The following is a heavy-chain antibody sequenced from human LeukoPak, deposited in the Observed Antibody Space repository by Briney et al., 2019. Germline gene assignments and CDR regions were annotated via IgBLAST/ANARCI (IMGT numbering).Heavy chain of an antibody. CDR3: ASTRSGYPRYYYYGMDV. CDR1: GYSFTSYW. V-gene: IGHV5-51*01. D-gene: IGHD3-3*01. Sequence: GESLKISCKGSGYSFTSYWIGWVRQMPGKGLEWMGIIYPGDSDTRYSPSFQGQVTISADKSISTAYLQWSSLKASDTAMYYCASTRSGYPRYYYYGMDVWGQGTTVTVSS. CDR2: IYPGDSDT. J-gene: IGHJ6*02.